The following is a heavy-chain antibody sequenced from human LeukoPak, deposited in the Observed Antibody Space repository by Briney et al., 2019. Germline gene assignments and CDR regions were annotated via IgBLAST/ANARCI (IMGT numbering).Heavy chain of an antibody. D-gene: IGHD3-10*01. CDR2: IYYSGST. J-gene: IGHJ4*02. V-gene: IGHV4-59*06. CDR1: GGSISSYY. CDR3: ATEVYYYGSGSTSRFDY. Sequence: SETLSLTCTVSGGSISSYYWSWIRQHPGKGLEWIGYIYYSGSTYYNPSLKSRVTISVDTSKNQFSLKLSSVTAADTAVYYCATEVYYYGSGSTSRFDYWGQGTLVTVSS.